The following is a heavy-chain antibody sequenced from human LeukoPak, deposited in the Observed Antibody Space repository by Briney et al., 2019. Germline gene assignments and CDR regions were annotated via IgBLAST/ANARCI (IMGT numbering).Heavy chain of an antibody. J-gene: IGHJ3*02. CDR1: GGSISSLNW. CDR3: ARVNGVYSAGAFDI. CDR2: VYHSGST. Sequence: PSGTLSLTCAVSGGSISSLNWWSWVRQSPGKGLEWIGEVYHSGSTNYNPSLKSRVTISVDKSKGQFSLKLSSVTAADTAVYYCARVNGVYSAGAFDIWGQGTMVTVSS. V-gene: IGHV4-4*02. D-gene: IGHD2-8*01.